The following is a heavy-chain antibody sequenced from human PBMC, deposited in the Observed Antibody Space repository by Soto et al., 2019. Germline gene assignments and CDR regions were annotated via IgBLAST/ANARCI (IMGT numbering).Heavy chain of an antibody. Sequence: EVQLVESGGGLVQPGGSLRLSCAASGFTFSSYSMNWVRQAPGKGLEWVSYISSSSSTIYYADSVKGRFTISSDNAKNSLNLQMHSLRDEDTAVYYCAREAHYISWFDPWGQGTLVTVSS. V-gene: IGHV3-48*02. J-gene: IGHJ5*02. CDR3: AREAHYISWFDP. D-gene: IGHD4-4*01. CDR2: ISSSSSTI. CDR1: GFTFSSYS.